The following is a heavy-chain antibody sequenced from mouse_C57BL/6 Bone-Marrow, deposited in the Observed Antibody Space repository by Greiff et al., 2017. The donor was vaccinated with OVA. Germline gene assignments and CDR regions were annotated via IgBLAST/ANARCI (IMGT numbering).Heavy chain of an antibody. V-gene: IGHV1-55*01. J-gene: IGHJ3*01. CDR1: GYTFTSYW. CDR3: ASPAERGGGFAY. CDR2: IYPGSGST. Sequence: VQLQQPGAELVKPGASVKMSCKASGYTFTSYWITWVKQRPGQGLEWIGDIYPGSGSTNYNEKFKSKATLTVDTSTSTVYMQLSSLTSEDSAVYYCASPAERGGGFAYWGQGTLVTVSA.